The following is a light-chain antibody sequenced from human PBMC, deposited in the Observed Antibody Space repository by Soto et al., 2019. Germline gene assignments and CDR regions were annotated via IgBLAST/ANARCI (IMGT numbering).Light chain of an antibody. CDR1: SSDIGDYNY. V-gene: IGLV2-14*01. CDR2: DVS. J-gene: IGLJ1*01. Sequence: QSALTQPASVSGSPGQSITISCVGTSSDIGDYNYVSWYQQHPGKVPKVIIYDVSNRPSGVSYRFSGTKSGNTASLTVSGLQAEDEADYYCCSYTRSGTLILGTGTKVTVL. CDR3: CSYTRSGTLI.